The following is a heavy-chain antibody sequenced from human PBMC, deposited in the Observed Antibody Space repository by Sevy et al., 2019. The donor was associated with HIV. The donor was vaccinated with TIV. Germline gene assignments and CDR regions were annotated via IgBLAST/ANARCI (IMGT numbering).Heavy chain of an antibody. CDR3: AKEFMVQGVIITPGPNWFDP. J-gene: IGHJ5*02. CDR2: ISGSGGST. Sequence: GESLKISCAASGFTFSSYAMSWVRQAPGKGLEWVSAISGSGGSTYYADSVKGRFTIPRDNSKNMLYLQMNSLRAEDTAVYYCAKEFMVQGVIITPGPNWFDPWGQGTLVTVSS. V-gene: IGHV3-23*01. D-gene: IGHD3-10*01. CDR1: GFTFSSYA.